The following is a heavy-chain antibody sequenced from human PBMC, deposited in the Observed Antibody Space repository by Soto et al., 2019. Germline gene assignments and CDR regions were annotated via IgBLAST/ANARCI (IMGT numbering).Heavy chain of an antibody. CDR2: INRDGVT. J-gene: IGHJ4*02. CDR1: GGSFSGYY. Sequence: SETLSLTCTVLGGSFSGYYWGWIRQPPGKGLEWIGEINRDGVTNYNPSLKSRLTISVDTSKNQFSLNLNSVTAADTAVYYCARTATQCSRTSCYTVSLDFWGQGTLVTVSS. D-gene: IGHD2-2*02. CDR3: ARTATQCSRTSCYTVSLDF. V-gene: IGHV4-34*01.